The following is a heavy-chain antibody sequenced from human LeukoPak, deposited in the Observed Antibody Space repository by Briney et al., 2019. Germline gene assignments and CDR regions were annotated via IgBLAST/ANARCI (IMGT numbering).Heavy chain of an antibody. CDR1: GFTFSSYA. CDR3: AKLAQMEWLLSPYFDY. D-gene: IGHD3-3*01. J-gene: IGHJ4*02. V-gene: IGHV3-23*01. Sequence: GGSLRLSCAASGFTFSSYAMSWVRQAPGKGLGWVSAISGSGGSTYYADSVKGRFTISRDNSKNTLYLQMNSLRAEDTAVYYCAKLAQMEWLLSPYFDYWGQGTLVTVSS. CDR2: ISGSGGST.